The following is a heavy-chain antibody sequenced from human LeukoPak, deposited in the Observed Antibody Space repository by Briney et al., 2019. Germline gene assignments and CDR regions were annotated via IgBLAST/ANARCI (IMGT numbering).Heavy chain of an antibody. CDR3: ARDTAMVYFDY. CDR2: ISSSGSTI. D-gene: IGHD5-18*01. V-gene: IGHV3-48*03. Sequence: GGSLRLSCAASGFTFSSYDMNWVRQAPGKGLEWVSYISSSGSTIYYADSVKGRFTISRHNAKNSLYLQMNSLRAEDTAVYYCARDTAMVYFDYWGQGTLVTVSS. J-gene: IGHJ4*02. CDR1: GFTFSSYD.